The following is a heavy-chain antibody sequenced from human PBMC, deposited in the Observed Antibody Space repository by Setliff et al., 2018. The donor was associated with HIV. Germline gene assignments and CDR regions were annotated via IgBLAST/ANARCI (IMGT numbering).Heavy chain of an antibody. CDR1: GYSWTTYW. Sequence: PGESLKISCRGSGYSWTTYWTAWVRQMPGKGLECMGMIYPSDSDTRYSPSFQGQVTISADKSISTAYLQWSSLKASDTAMYYCARLAPIQLWPRDCWFDPWGQGTLVTVSS. J-gene: IGHJ5*02. D-gene: IGHD5-18*01. CDR2: IYPSDSDT. CDR3: ARLAPIQLWPRDCWFDP. V-gene: IGHV5-51*01.